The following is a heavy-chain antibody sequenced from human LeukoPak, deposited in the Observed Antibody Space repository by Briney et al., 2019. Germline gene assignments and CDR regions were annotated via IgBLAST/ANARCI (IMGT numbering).Heavy chain of an antibody. CDR1: GYTFTGYY. J-gene: IGHJ5*02. Sequence: APVKVSCKASGYTFTGYYMHWVRQAPGQGLEWMGRINPNSGGTNYAQKFQGRVTMTRDTSISTAYMELSRLRSDDTAVYYCATVVVVAAKGFDPFDPWGREPWSPSPQ. CDR2: INPNSGGT. D-gene: IGHD2-15*01. V-gene: IGHV1-2*06. CDR3: ATVVVVAAKGFDPFDP.